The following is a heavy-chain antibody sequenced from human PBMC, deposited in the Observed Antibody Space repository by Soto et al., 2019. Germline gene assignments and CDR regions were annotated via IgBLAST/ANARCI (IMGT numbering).Heavy chain of an antibody. V-gene: IGHV3-23*01. J-gene: IGHJ5*02. CDR2: ISGSGGST. D-gene: IGHD3-3*01. Sequence: GGSLRLSCAASGFTFSSYAMSWVRQAPGKGLEWVSAISGSGGSTYYADSVKGRFTISRDNYKNTLYLQMNSLRAEDTAVYYCAKEYSYDFWSGYYTKTLGVPLWFDPWGQGTLVTVSS. CDR3: AKEYSYDFWSGYYTKTLGVPLWFDP. CDR1: GFTFSSYA.